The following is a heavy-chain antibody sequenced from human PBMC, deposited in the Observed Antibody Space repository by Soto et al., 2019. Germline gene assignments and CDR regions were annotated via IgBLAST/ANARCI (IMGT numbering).Heavy chain of an antibody. CDR1: GFTFRSHA. CDR2: VSGSGTST. V-gene: IGHV3-23*01. D-gene: IGHD6-19*01. Sequence: DVQLLESGGGLVQPGGSLRLSCAASGFTFRSHAMSWVRQAPGKGLEWVSGVSGSGTSTYYADSVKGRFTVSRDNSENTVFLQMNSLRAEDTALYFCARSFSGWYNFDFWGQGTLVTVS. J-gene: IGHJ4*02. CDR3: ARSFSGWYNFDF.